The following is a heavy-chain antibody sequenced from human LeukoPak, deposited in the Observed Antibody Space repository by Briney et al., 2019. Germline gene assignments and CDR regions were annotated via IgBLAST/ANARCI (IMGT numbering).Heavy chain of an antibody. CDR2: IYYSGST. CDR1: GGSISSYY. CDR3: ARGTFVYSSGWYGGFYFDY. J-gene: IGHJ4*02. V-gene: IGHV4-59*08. Sequence: SETLSLTCTVSGGSISSYYWSWIRQPPGKGLEWTGYIYYSGSTNYNPSLKSRVTISVDTSKNQFSLKLSSVTAADTAVYYCARGTFVYSSGWYGGFYFDYWGQGTLVTVSS. D-gene: IGHD6-19*01.